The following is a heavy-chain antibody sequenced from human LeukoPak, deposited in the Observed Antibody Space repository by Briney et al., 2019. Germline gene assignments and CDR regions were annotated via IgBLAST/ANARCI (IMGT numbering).Heavy chain of an antibody. D-gene: IGHD3-10*01. Sequence: SETLSLTCTVSGGSISSDHWSWIRQPPGKGLEWIGYIYYSGSTNYNPSLKSRVTISIDTSKNQFSLKVSSVTAADTAVYYCARFGGVINDAFDIWGQGTMVTVSS. CDR2: IYYSGST. V-gene: IGHV4-59*01. CDR3: ARFGGVINDAFDI. J-gene: IGHJ3*02. CDR1: GGSISSDH.